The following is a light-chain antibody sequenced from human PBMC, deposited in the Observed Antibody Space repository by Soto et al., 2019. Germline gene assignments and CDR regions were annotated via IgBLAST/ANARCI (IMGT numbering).Light chain of an antibody. CDR1: SSDVGYYDY. Sequence: QSALTQPPSASGFPGQSVTISCTGTSSDVGYYDYVSWYQQHPGKAPKLVIYEVTKRPSGVPDRVSASKSGNTASLTVSGLRAEDEADYYCSSYTSSRYVFGTGTKVTVL. J-gene: IGLJ1*01. CDR3: SSYTSSRYV. V-gene: IGLV2-8*01. CDR2: EVT.